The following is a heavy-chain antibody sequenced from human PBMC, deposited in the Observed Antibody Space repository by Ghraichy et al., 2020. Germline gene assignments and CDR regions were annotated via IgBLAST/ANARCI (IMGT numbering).Heavy chain of an antibody. D-gene: IGHD2-15*01. V-gene: IGHV3-74*01. CDR1: GFTLRAYW. CDR2: VDNYGSET. CDR3: AKGGYSHAMDV. Sequence: GGSLRLSFAASGFTLRAYWMYWVRQVPGRGLEWVSGVDNYGSETTYADSVKGRFTISRDNAQNMVYLQMSSLRVEDTAVYYCAKGGYSHAMDVWGQGTTVTVSS. J-gene: IGHJ6*02.